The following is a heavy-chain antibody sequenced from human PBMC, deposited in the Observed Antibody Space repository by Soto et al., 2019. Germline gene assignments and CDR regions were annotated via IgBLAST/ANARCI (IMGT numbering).Heavy chain of an antibody. J-gene: IGHJ5*02. CDR1: GFTFSNAW. CDR2: IKSKTDGGTT. V-gene: IGHV3-15*07. CDR3: TTDLQTSQLFLFDP. D-gene: IGHD1-1*01. Sequence: GGPLRLSCAASGFTFSNAWMNWVRQAPGKGLEWVGRIKSKTDGGTTDYAAPVKGRFTISRDDSKNTLYLQMNSLKTEDTAVYYCTTDLQTSQLFLFDPWGQGTLVTVSS.